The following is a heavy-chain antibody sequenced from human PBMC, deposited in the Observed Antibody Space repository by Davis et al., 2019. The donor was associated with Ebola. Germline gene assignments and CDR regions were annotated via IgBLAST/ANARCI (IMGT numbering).Heavy chain of an antibody. CDR3: ASGSFWGDY. D-gene: IGHD3-16*01. CDR2: INPSGGST. J-gene: IGHJ4*02. Sequence: GESLKISCAASGFTVSSNYMSWVRQAPGQGLEWMGIINPSGGSTSYAQKFQGRVTMTRDTSTSTVYMELSSLRSEDTAVYYCASGSFWGDYWGQGTLVTVSS. V-gene: IGHV1-46*01. CDR1: GFTVSSNY.